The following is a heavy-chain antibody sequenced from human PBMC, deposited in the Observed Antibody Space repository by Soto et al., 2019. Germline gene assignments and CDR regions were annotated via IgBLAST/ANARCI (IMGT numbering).Heavy chain of an antibody. D-gene: IGHD2-15*01. Sequence: QVQLVESGGGSVKPGGSLRLSCAASGFTFSDYYMSWIRQAPGKGLEWVSYISSSGSTIYYADSVKGRFTISRDNAKNSLYLQMNSLRAEDTAVYYCARGTRGYCSGGSCRTEYFQHWGQGTLVTVSS. J-gene: IGHJ1*01. CDR2: ISSSGSTI. CDR1: GFTFSDYY. CDR3: ARGTRGYCSGGSCRTEYFQH. V-gene: IGHV3-11*01.